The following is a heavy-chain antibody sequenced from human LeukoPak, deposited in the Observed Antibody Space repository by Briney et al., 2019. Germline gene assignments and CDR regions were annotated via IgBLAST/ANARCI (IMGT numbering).Heavy chain of an antibody. Sequence: SETLSLTCTVSGGSISSYYWSWIRQPAGKGLEWIGRIYTSGSTNYNPSLKSRVTMSVDTSKNQFSLKLSSVTAADTAVYYCARDGGVTMVRGVIQNWFDPWGQGTLVTVSS. D-gene: IGHD3-10*01. CDR1: GGSISSYY. J-gene: IGHJ5*02. CDR3: ARDGGVTMVRGVIQNWFDP. CDR2: IYTSGST. V-gene: IGHV4-4*07.